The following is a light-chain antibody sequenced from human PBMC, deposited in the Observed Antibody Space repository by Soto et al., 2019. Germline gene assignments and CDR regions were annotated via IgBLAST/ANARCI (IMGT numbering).Light chain of an antibody. CDR2: GAS. Sequence: EVVMTQSPATLSVSPGERATLSCRASQSVTTKVAWYQQRPGQVPRLLIFGASTRATGIPARFSGSGSGTEFTLTIRSLQSEDFAVYFCQQYHDWPTVTFGRGTKVDIK. CDR3: QQYHDWPTVT. CDR1: QSVTTK. J-gene: IGKJ4*01. V-gene: IGKV3D-15*01.